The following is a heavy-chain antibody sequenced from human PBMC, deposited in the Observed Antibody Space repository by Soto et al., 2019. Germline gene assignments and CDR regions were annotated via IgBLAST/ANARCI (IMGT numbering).Heavy chain of an antibody. V-gene: IGHV3-21*01. CDR2: ISGSSGYI. CDR3: VRGEPFDI. CDR1: GFTFRSYS. J-gene: IGHJ3*02. Sequence: GGSLRLSCAASGFTFRSYSINWVRQAPGKGLEWVSSISGSSGYIYYADSVKGRFTISRDNTKNSVYLQMNSLRVEDTALYYCVRGEPFDIWGQGTMVTVSS.